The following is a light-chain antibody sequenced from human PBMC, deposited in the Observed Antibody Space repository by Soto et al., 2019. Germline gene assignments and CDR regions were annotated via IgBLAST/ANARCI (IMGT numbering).Light chain of an antibody. CDR3: QQSYSAPQT. V-gene: IGKV1-39*01. Sequence: IQMTQSPSSLSASVGDRVTITCRTSESVSTYLNWYQQKPGKAPILLMYAASSLQSGVPTRFSGSRSGTDYTLNISNLQPEEFATYYCQQSYSAPQTFGQGTKVEI. J-gene: IGKJ1*01. CDR2: AAS. CDR1: ESVSTY.